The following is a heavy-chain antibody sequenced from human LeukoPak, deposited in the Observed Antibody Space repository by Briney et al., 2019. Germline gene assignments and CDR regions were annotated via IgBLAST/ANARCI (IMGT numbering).Heavy chain of an antibody. V-gene: IGHV3-30*18. D-gene: IGHD3-22*01. CDR1: GFTFSSYG. J-gene: IGHJ4*02. Sequence: GGSLRLSCAVSGFTFSSYGMHWVRQAPGKGLEWVAVISYDGSNKYYADSVKGRFTISRDNSKNTLYLQMNSLRAEDTAVYYCAKDLLAPYEDYYDSSGLSYWGQGTLVTVSS. CDR2: ISYDGSNK. CDR3: AKDLLAPYEDYYDSSGLSY.